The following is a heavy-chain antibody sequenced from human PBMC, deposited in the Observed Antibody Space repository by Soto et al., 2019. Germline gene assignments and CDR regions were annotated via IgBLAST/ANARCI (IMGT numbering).Heavy chain of an antibody. D-gene: IGHD3-22*01. V-gene: IGHV3-23*01. CDR3: AKVFSGMIVVVIPYYFDY. CDR2: ISGSGGST. J-gene: IGHJ4*02. Sequence: PGGSLRLSCAASGFTFSSYAMSWVRQAPGKGLEWVSAISGSGGSTYYADSVKGRFTISRDNSKNTLYLQMNSLRAEDTAVYYCAKVFSGMIVVVIPYYFDYWGQGTLVTVSS. CDR1: GFTFSSYA.